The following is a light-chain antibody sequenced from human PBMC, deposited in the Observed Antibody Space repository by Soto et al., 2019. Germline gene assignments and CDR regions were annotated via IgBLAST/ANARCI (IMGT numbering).Light chain of an antibody. Sequence: EIVLTQSPATLSLSPGERATLSCRASQSVSSYLAWYQQKPGQAPRLLIYDASNRATGIPARFSGSGSGTDFTLTSSSLEPEDFVVYYCHQRSNWPPGTFGPGTKVDIK. V-gene: IGKV3-11*01. CDR1: QSVSSY. J-gene: IGKJ3*01. CDR3: HQRSNWPPGT. CDR2: DAS.